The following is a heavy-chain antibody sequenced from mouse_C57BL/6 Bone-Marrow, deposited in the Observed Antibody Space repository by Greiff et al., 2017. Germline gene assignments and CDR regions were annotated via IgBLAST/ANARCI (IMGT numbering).Heavy chain of an antibody. D-gene: IGHD2-2*01. Sequence: EVQLQQSGPELVKPGASVKISCKASGYTFTDYYMNWVKQSHGKSLEWIGDINPNNGGTSYNQKFKGKATLTVDKSSSTAYMELRSLTSEDSAVYYCARKVWLRRRGYYCDYWGQGTTLTVSS. CDR2: INPNNGGT. CDR3: ARKVWLRRRGYYCDY. CDR1: GYTFTDYY. J-gene: IGHJ2*01. V-gene: IGHV1-26*01.